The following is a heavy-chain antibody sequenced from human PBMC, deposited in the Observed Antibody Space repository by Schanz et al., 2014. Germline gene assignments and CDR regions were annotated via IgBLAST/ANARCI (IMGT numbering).Heavy chain of an antibody. V-gene: IGHV3-66*01. CDR2: MYINSGST. D-gene: IGHD6-13*01. Sequence: EVQLEVSGGGLVQPGGSLRLSCAVSGFTVNTHYMSWVRQAPGKGLEWISSMYINSGSTQYADSVKGRFTISRDNSKNTLYLQMNSLRAEDTAVYYCARDRQQLVGRIGYYYGMDVWGQGTTVTVSS. J-gene: IGHJ6*02. CDR3: ARDRQQLVGRIGYYYGMDV. CDR1: GFTVNTHY.